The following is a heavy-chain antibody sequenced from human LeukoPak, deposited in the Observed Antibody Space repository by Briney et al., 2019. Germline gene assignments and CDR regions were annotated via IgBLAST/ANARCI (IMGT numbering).Heavy chain of an antibody. CDR2: INPSGGST. CDR3: ARALTYYYGSGSYTTYYYYYGMDV. J-gene: IGHJ6*02. CDR1: GYTFTIYY. V-gene: IGHV1-46*01. Sequence: ASVKVSFTASGYTFTIYYMHWVRQAPGQGLEWMGIINPSGGSTSYAQKFQGRVTMTRDTSTSTVYMELSSLRSEDTAVYYCARALTYYYGSGSYTTYYYYYGMDVWGQGTTVTVSS. D-gene: IGHD3-10*01.